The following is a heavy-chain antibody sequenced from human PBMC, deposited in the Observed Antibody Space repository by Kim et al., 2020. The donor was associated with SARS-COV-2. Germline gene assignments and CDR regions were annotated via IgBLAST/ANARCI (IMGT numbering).Heavy chain of an antibody. V-gene: IGHV3-30*07. D-gene: IGHD3-16*01. J-gene: IGHJ4*02. Sequence: DSVKGRFTISRDNSKNTLYLQMNSLRAEDTAVYYCASGRGNWGTYITVDYWGQGTLVTVSS. CDR3: ASGRGNWGTYITVDY.